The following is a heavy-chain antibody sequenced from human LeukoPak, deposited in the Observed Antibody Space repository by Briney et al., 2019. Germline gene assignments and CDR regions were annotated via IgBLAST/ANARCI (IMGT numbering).Heavy chain of an antibody. D-gene: IGHD6-6*01. J-gene: IGHJ4*02. CDR2: IYSGGST. V-gene: IGHV3-53*01. CDR3: ARRRSSSSYYFDY. Sequence: GGSLRLSCAASGFTVSSNYMSWVRQAPGKGLEWVSVIYSGGSTYYADSVKGRFTISRDNAKNSLYLQMNSLRAEDTAVYYCARRRSSSSYYFDYWGQGTLVTVSS. CDR1: GFTVSSNY.